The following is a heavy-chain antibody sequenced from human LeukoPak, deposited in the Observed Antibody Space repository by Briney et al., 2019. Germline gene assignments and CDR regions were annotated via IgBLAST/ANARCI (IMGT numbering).Heavy chain of an antibody. Sequence: ASVKVSCKASGYTFTGYYMHWERQTPGQGLEWMGWINPNSGGTNYAQKFQGRVTMTRDTSISTAYMELSRLRSDDTAVYYCARDLPSSSWFSHPQYYYMDVWGKGTTVTVSS. CDR2: INPNSGGT. CDR1: GYTFTGYY. J-gene: IGHJ6*03. D-gene: IGHD6-13*01. V-gene: IGHV1-2*02. CDR3: ARDLPSSSWFSHPQYYYMDV.